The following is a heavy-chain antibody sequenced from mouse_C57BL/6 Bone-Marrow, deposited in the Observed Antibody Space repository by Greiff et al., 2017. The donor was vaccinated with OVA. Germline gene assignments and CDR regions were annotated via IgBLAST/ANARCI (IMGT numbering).Heavy chain of an antibody. Sequence: EVKLEESGGDLVKPGGSLKLSCAASGFTFSSYGMSWVRQTPDKRLEWVATISSGGSYTYYPDSVKGRFTISRDNAKNTLYLQMSSLKSEDTAMYYCARLYYGKGFAYWGQGTLVTVSA. D-gene: IGHD2-1*01. V-gene: IGHV5-6*02. CDR1: GFTFSSYG. J-gene: IGHJ3*01. CDR3: ARLYYGKGFAY. CDR2: ISSGGSYT.